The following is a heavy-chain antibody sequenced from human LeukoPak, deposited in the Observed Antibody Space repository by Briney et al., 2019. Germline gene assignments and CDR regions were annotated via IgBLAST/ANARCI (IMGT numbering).Heavy chain of an antibody. CDR1: GITLSNYG. J-gene: IGHJ4*02. D-gene: IGHD3-10*01. CDR2: ISDSGGST. V-gene: IGHV3-23*01. CDR3: AKRGVVIRVILVGFHKQAYYFDS. Sequence: GGSLRLSCAVSGITLSNYGMSWVRQAPGKGLEWVAGISDSGGSTSYADSVKGRFTISRDNAKNTLYLQMNSLRAEDTAVYFCAKRGVVIRVILVGFHKQAYYFDSWGQGALATVSS.